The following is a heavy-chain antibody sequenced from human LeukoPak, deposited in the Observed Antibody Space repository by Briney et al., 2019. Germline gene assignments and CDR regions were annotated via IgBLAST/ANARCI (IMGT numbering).Heavy chain of an antibody. D-gene: IGHD3-10*01. CDR1: GFTFSSYS. Sequence: GGSLRLSCAASGFTFSSYSMNWVRQAPGKGLEWVSSISSSSSYIYYADSVKGRFTISRDNAKNSLYLQMNSLGAEDTAVYYCARGGGTYYYGSGSNDYWGQGTLVTVSS. J-gene: IGHJ4*02. V-gene: IGHV3-21*01. CDR3: ARGGGTYYYGSGSNDY. CDR2: ISSSSSYI.